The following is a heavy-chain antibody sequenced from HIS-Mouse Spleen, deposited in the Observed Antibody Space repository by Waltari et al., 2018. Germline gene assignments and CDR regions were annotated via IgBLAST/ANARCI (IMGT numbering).Heavy chain of an antibody. CDR3: ARRRGWFDY. V-gene: IGHV4-39*01. J-gene: IGHJ4*02. CDR1: GGYISSSSYY. CDR2: IYYSGST. Sequence: QLQLQESGPGLVKPSETLSLTCPVPGGYISSSSYYWGWIRQPPGKGLGWIGSIYYSGSTYYNPSLKSRVTISVDTSKNQFSLKLSSVTAADTAVYYCARRRGWFDYWGQGTLVTVSS. D-gene: IGHD6-19*01.